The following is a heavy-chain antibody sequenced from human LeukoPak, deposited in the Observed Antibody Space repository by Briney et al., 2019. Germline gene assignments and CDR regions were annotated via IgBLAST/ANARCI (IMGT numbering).Heavy chain of an antibody. J-gene: IGHJ6*02. V-gene: IGHV3-72*01. CDR3: AKVTFGMITFGPLGMDV. CDR1: GFTLSDHY. Sequence: GGSLRLSCAASGFTLSDHYMDWVRQAPGKGLEWVGRTRNKANSYTTEYAASVRGRFTISRDDSKNSLFLQMNSLKTEDTAVYYCAKVTFGMITFGPLGMDVWGQGTTVTVSS. CDR2: TRNKANSYTT. D-gene: IGHD3-16*01.